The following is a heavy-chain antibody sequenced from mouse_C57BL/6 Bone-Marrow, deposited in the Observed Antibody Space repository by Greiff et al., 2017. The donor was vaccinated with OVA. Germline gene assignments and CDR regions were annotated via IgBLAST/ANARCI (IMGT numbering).Heavy chain of an antibody. CDR1: VYPFTTSS. D-gene: IGHD4-1*01. V-gene: IGHV1-47*01. CDR3: AIELGNY. CDR2: FHPYNDDT. Sequence: VQLQQSGAELVMPGASVKLSCTASVYPFTTSSLEWLKQIHGQCLEWIGNFHPYNDDTKYNEKFKGKATLTVEKSSSTVYLELSRLTSDDSAVYYCAIELGNYWGQGTTLTVSS. J-gene: IGHJ2*01.